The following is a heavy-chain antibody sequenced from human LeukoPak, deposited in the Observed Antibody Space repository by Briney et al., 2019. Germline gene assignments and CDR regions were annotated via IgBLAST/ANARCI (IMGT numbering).Heavy chain of an antibody. CDR3: AKERYDSSGFESEYFQH. CDR1: GFTFSSHA. D-gene: IGHD3-22*01. J-gene: IGHJ1*01. CDR2: ISGSGGST. V-gene: IGHV3-23*01. Sequence: GGSLRLSCAASGFTFSSHAMSWVRQAPGKGLEWVSAISGSGGSTYYADSVKGRFTISRDNSKNTLYLQMNSLRAEDTAVYYCAKERYDSSGFESEYFQHWGQGTLVTVSS.